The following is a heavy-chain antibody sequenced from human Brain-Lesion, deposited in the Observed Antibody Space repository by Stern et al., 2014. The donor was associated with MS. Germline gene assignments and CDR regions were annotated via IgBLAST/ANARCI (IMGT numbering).Heavy chain of an antibody. Sequence: VQLVQSGAEVKKPGASVKVSCKTSGYIFTGYYIHWVRQAPGQGLECMAWINPHTGGTNYAKKCQGRVTMSRYTSISTAYVEVSSLTSDDTAVYYCARDQRGITIFGVVTDYYYLGMDVWGQGTMVTVSS. CDR3: ARDQRGITIFGVVTDYYYLGMDV. D-gene: IGHD3-3*01. CDR2: INPHTGGT. J-gene: IGHJ6*02. CDR1: GYIFTGYY. V-gene: IGHV1-2*02.